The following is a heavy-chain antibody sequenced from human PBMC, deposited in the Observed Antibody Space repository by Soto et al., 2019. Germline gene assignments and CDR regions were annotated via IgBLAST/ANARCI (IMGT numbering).Heavy chain of an antibody. V-gene: IGHV3-11*05. Sequence: VQLVESGGGLVKPGGSLRLSCAASGFTFSDYYMSWIRQAPGKGLEWVSYISSSSSYTNYADSVKGRFTISRDNAKNSLYLQMNSLRAEDTAVYYCARDMRLGDGMDVWGQGTTVTVSS. CDR1: GFTFSDYY. CDR3: ARDMRLGDGMDV. CDR2: ISSSSSYT. J-gene: IGHJ6*02. D-gene: IGHD1-26*01.